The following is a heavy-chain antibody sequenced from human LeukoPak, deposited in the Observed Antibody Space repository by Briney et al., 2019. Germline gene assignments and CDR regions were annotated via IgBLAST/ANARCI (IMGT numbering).Heavy chain of an antibody. V-gene: IGHV5-51*01. D-gene: IGHD2-2*01. CDR2: INPDNSDT. CDR3: ARQGSCDRTRCYVYYHSGMDV. J-gene: IGHJ6*02. CDR1: GYRFTTYW. Sequence: RGESLKISCKGSGYRFTTYWIGWVRQMPGKGLEWMGIINPDNSDTRYSPSFQGQVTISADKSTSTAYLQWSSLKTSDTAMYYCARQGSCDRTRCYVYYHSGMDVWGQGTTVTVSS.